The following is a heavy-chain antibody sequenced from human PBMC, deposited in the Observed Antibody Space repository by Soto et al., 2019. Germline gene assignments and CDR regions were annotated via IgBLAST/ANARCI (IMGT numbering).Heavy chain of an antibody. CDR1: GYTFTSYA. D-gene: IGHD3-3*01. CDR2: INAGNGNT. J-gene: IGHJ4*02. Sequence: GASVKVSCKASGYTFTSYAMHWVRQAPGQRLEWMGWINAGNGNTKYSQKFQGRVTITRDTSASTAYMELSSLRSEDTAVYYCAILYYDFWSGYGVGFFDYWGQGTLVTVSS. CDR3: AILYYDFWSGYGVGFFDY. V-gene: IGHV1-3*01.